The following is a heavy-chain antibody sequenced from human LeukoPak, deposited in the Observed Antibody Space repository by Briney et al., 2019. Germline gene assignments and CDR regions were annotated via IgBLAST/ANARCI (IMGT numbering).Heavy chain of an antibody. J-gene: IGHJ4*02. Sequence: SETLSLTCTVSGGSISSYYWSWIRQPPGKGLEWIGYIYYSGSTNYNPSLKSRVTISVDTSKNQFSLKLSPVTAADTAVYYCARADTAMAEPFDYWGQGTLVTVSS. CDR2: IYYSGST. D-gene: IGHD5-18*01. CDR1: GGSISSYY. CDR3: ARADTAMAEPFDY. V-gene: IGHV4-59*01.